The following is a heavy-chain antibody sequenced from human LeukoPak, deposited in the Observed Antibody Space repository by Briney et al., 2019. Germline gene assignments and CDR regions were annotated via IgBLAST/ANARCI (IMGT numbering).Heavy chain of an antibody. D-gene: IGHD6-19*01. CDR2: ISGSGGST. J-gene: IGHJ4*02. CDR3: AIARSWLETYYFDY. V-gene: IGHV3-23*01. Sequence: GGSLRLSCAASGFTFSSYWMSWVRQAPGKGLEWVSAISGSGGSTYYADSVKGRFTISRDNSENTLYLQMNSLRAEDTAVYYCAIARSWLETYYFDYWGQGTLVTVSS. CDR1: GFTFSSYW.